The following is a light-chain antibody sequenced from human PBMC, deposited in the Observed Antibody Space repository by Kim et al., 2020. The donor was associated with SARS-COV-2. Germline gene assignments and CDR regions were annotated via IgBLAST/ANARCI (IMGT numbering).Light chain of an antibody. V-gene: IGLV1-47*01. CDR1: SSNIGSNY. CDR2: RNN. CDR3: AAWDDSLSGWV. J-gene: IGLJ3*02. Sequence: GQSVTISCSGSSSNIGSNYVYWYQQLPGTAPKLLSYRNNQRPSGVPDRFSGSKSGTSASLAISGLRSEDEADYYCAAWDDSLSGWVFGGGTQLTVL.